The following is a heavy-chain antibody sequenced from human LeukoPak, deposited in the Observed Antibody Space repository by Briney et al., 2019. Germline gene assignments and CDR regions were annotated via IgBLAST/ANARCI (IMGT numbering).Heavy chain of an antibody. V-gene: IGHV1-2*02. J-gene: IGHJ4*02. CDR1: GYTFTGYY. CDR3: AREEAIFGVVVGFDY. CDR2: INPNSGGT. Sequence: ASVKVSCKASGYTFTGYYMHWVRQAPGQGLEWMGWINPNSGGTNYAQKFQGRVTMTRDTSISTAYMELSSLRSDDTAVYYCAREEAIFGVVVGFDYWGQGTLVTVSS. D-gene: IGHD3-3*01.